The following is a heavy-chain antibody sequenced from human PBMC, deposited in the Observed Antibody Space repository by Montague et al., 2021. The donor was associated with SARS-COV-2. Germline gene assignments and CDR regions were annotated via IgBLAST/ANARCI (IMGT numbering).Heavy chain of an antibody. CDR1: GGSFSGYY. V-gene: IGHV4-34*01. J-gene: IGHJ4*02. CDR3: ARHERQWLRLYPYYVDY. CDR2: IDHSGTT. D-gene: IGHD5-12*01. Sequence: SETLSLTCAVYGGSFSGYYWSWIRQSPGKGLEWIGEIDHSGTTNYNPSLKSRVTISVDTSKNQFSLKLSSVTAADTAVYYCARHERQWLRLYPYYVDYWGQGTLVTGSA.